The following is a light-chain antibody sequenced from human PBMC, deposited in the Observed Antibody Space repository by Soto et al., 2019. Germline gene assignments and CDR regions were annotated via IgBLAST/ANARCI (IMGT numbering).Light chain of an antibody. J-gene: IGLJ3*02. CDR2: LNSDGSH. CDR1: SGHNSYA. Sequence: QPVLTLPPSASASLGASVKLTCTLSSGHNSYAIAWHQQQPEKGPRYLMKLNSDGSHSKGDGIPDRFSGSSSGAERYLTISSLQSEDEADYYCQTWSTDIRVFGGGTKLTVL. V-gene: IGLV4-69*01. CDR3: QTWSTDIRV.